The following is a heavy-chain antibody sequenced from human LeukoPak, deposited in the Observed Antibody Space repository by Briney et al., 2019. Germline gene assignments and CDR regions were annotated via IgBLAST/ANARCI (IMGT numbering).Heavy chain of an antibody. V-gene: IGHV1-46*01. CDR3: ARGPIVVVPAAIKLFAEYFHH. CDR2: INPSGGST. CDR1: GYTFTSYY. D-gene: IGHD2-2*01. J-gene: IGHJ1*01. Sequence: ASVKVSCKASGYTFTSYYMHWVRQAPGQGLEWMGIINPSGGSTSYAQKFQGRVTMTNDTSTSTVYMELSSLRSEDTAVYYCARGPIVVVPAAIKLFAEYFHHWGQGTLVTVSS.